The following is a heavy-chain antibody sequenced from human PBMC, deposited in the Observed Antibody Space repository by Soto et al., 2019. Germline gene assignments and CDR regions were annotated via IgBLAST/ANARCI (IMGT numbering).Heavy chain of an antibody. CDR1: GGSVSNYY. J-gene: IGHJ3*02. D-gene: IGHD6-19*01. Sequence: SETLSLTCIVYGGSVSNYYWNWIRQPPGKGLEWIGELNHSGSTNYNPSIKSRLTISVDTSKNQFSLKLGSVTAADTAVYYCARGKMAGDAFDIWGQGTMVTVSS. CDR2: LNHSGST. CDR3: ARGKMAGDAFDI. V-gene: IGHV4-34*01.